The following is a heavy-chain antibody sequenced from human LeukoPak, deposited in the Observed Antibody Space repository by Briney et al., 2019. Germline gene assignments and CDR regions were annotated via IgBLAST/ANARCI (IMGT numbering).Heavy chain of an antibody. CDR2: IWYDGSNK. D-gene: IGHD5-24*01. CDR3: ARGNFRRDGYNFDY. CDR1: GFIFSGYG. Sequence: GGSLRLSCAASGFIFSGYGMHWVRQTPGKGLEWGAVIWYDGSNKYYADSVKGRFTISRDNSKNTLYLQMNSLRAEDTAVFYCARGNFRRDGYNFDYWGQGTLVTVSS. V-gene: IGHV3-33*01. J-gene: IGHJ4*02.